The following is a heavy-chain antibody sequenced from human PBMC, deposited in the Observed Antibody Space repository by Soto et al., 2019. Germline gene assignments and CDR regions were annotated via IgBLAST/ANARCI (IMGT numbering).Heavy chain of an antibody. J-gene: IGHJ5*02. CDR2: ISADGAFT. CDR1: GFTFDRHA. CDR3: AKGPAVDLPYEYDL. Sequence: QLLISGGTLVPPGGSLRLSCTASGFTFDRHAMGWVRQVPGQCLEWVSGISADGAFTVYADSMRGRFTISRDNTKHTLFLRMNSLTAADTSVYYCAKGPAVDLPYEYDLWGQGSQVTVSS. V-gene: IGHV3-23*01. D-gene: IGHD5-12*01.